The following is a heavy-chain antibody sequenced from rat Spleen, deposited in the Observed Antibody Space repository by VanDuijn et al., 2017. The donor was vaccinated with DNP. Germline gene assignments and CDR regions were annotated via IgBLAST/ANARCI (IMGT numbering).Heavy chain of an antibody. CDR1: GFSFSNYD. V-gene: IGHV5-27*01. Sequence: EVQLVESGGGLVQPGRSLKLSCVASGFSFSNYDMAWVRQAPTKGLEWVAYISTSGRKTYYRESVKGRFTVSRDNAKSTLYLQMDSLRSEDTATYYCTTDNYSAPFDYWGQGVMVTVSS. CDR3: TTDNYSAPFDY. CDR2: ISTSGRKT. J-gene: IGHJ2*01. D-gene: IGHD1-8*01.